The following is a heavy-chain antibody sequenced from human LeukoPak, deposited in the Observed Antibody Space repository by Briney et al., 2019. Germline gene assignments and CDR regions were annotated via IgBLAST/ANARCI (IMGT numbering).Heavy chain of an antibody. V-gene: IGHV3-21*01. J-gene: IGHJ4*02. CDR3: ARANPPAISFFDW. CDR2: ISGSSGSI. D-gene: IGHD3-9*01. CDR1: GFTFRSYS. Sequence: PGGSLRLSXAASGFTFRSYSMNWVRLSPGKGLEWLASISGSSGSIYYADSVKGRFTISRDNAKNSLYLQMNSLRAEDTAVYYCARANPPAISFFDWWGQGTLVSVSS.